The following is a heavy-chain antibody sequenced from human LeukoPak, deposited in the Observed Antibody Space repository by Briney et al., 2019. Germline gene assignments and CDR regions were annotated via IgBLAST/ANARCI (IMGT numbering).Heavy chain of an antibody. CDR3: ARGLRDEERYYKYYYMDV. CDR2: IHTIET. J-gene: IGHJ6*03. Sequence: SETLSLTCTISGGSISGYFGTWIRQASGKGLEWIGYIHTIETKYNPSLQSRVSMSIDTSKNQFSLNLRSVTAADTAVYYCARGLRDEERYYKYYYMDVWGKGTTVTVSS. V-gene: IGHV4-4*09. CDR1: GGSISGYF. D-gene: IGHD3-22*01.